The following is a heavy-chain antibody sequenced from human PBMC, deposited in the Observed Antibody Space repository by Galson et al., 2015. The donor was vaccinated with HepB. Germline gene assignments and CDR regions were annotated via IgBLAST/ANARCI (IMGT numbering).Heavy chain of an antibody. Sequence: SLRLSCAASGFTFSSYAMHWVRQAPAKGREWGPVISYDGSNKYYADSVKGRFTISRDNSKNTLYLQMNSLRAEDTAVYYCARDGASYYDFWSGYYAAKYNWFDPWGQGTLVTVSS. CDR2: ISYDGSNK. V-gene: IGHV3-30-3*01. CDR3: ARDGASYYDFWSGYYAAKYNWFDP. CDR1: GFTFSSYA. D-gene: IGHD3-3*01. J-gene: IGHJ5*02.